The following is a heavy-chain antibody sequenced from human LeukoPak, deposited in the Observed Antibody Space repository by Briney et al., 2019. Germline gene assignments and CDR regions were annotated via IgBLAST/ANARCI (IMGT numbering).Heavy chain of an antibody. CDR1: GYTFTGYY. D-gene: IGHD5-18*01. CDR3: APGAAMVGPYYFDY. V-gene: IGHV1-2*02. CDR2: INPNRGGT. J-gene: IGHJ4*02. Sequence: ASVKVSCKASGYTFTGYYLHWVRQAPGQGLEWMGWINPNRGGTNYAQKFQGRVTMTRDTSISTAYMELSRLRSDDTAVYYCAPGAAMVGPYYFDYWGQGTLVTVSS.